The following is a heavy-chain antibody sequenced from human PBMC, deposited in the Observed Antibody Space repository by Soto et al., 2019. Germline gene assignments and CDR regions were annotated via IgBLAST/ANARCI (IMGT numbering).Heavy chain of an antibody. V-gene: IGHV4-31*03. D-gene: IGHD1-1*01. CDR2: IYHIGSP. CDR3: VRDRALDSTGHWFDT. Sequence: TSETLSLTCTVSGRSVSSGGYYWTWIRQHPGRGLEWIGYIYHIGSPYYNPSLESRVTMSLDTSKNQFSLNLTSLTAADTAIYYCVRDRALDSTGHWFDTWGQGILVTVSS. J-gene: IGHJ5*02. CDR1: GRSVSSGGYY.